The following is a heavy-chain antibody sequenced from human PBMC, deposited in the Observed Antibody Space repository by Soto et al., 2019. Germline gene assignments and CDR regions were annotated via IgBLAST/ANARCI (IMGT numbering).Heavy chain of an antibody. J-gene: IGHJ6*02. CDR2: MNPNSANT. CDR3: AREGVRGMAV. V-gene: IGHV1-8*01. D-gene: IGHD3-16*01. Sequence: QVQLVQSGAEVKKPGASVKVSCKASGYTFTSYDINWVRQATGQGLEWMGWMNPNSANTGYAQKFQGRVTMTRNTAISTAYVELSSVTTEATAAYYCAREGVRGMAVGGQGTTVTVSS. CDR1: GYTFTSYD.